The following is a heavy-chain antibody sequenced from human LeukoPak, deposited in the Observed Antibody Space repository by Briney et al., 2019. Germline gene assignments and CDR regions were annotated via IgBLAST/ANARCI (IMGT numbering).Heavy chain of an antibody. V-gene: IGHV3-66*01. CDR3: ARDYSGSSSLYYFDY. CDR2: IYSGGST. J-gene: IGHJ4*02. CDR1: GFTFSTYA. D-gene: IGHD1-26*01. Sequence: GGSLRLSCAASGFTFSTYAIFWVRQAPGKGLEWVSVIYSGGSTYYADSVKGRFTISRDYSKNTLYLQMNSLRAEDTAVYYCARDYSGSSSLYYFDYWGQGTLVTVSS.